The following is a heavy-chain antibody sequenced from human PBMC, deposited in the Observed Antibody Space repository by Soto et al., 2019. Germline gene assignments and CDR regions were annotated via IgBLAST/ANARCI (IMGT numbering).Heavy chain of an antibody. CDR2: IYHSGST. J-gene: IGHJ6*02. CDR1: GGSISSSNC. V-gene: IGHV4-4*02. D-gene: IGHD2-2*01. Sequence: SETLSLTCTVSGGSISSSNCWSLVRQPPGKGLEWIGEIYHSGSTNYNPSLKSRVTISVDKSKNQFSLKLSSVTAADTAVYYCARDVVVPAAIRYYYYGMDVWGQGTTVTVSS. CDR3: ARDVVVPAAIRYYYYGMDV.